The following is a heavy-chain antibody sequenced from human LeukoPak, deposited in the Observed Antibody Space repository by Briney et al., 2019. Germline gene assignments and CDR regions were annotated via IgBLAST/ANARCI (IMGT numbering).Heavy chain of an antibody. J-gene: IGHJ4*02. CDR2: IYYSGST. D-gene: IGHD5-12*01. Sequence: PSETLSLTCTVSGDSISRTNFYWGWIRQPPGKGLEWIGYIYYSGSTNYNPSLKSRVTISVDTSKNQFSLKLSSVTAADTAVYYCARGGLPYYFDYWGQGTLVTVSS. CDR3: ARGGLPYYFDY. CDR1: GDSISRTNFY. V-gene: IGHV4-61*05.